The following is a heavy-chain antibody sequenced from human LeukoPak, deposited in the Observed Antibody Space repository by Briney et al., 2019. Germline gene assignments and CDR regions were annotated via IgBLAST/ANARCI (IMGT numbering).Heavy chain of an antibody. CDR3: ARDGHGDYPIDY. D-gene: IGHD4-17*01. V-gene: IGHV3-74*01. CDR2: IDSDGSST. J-gene: IGHJ4*02. CDR1: GFTFSISW. Sequence: GGSLRLSCAASGFTFSISWMHWVRQAPGKGLVWVSRIDSDGSSTSYADSVKGRFTISRDNAKNTLYLQMNSLRAEDTAVYYCARDGHGDYPIDYWGQGTLVTVSS.